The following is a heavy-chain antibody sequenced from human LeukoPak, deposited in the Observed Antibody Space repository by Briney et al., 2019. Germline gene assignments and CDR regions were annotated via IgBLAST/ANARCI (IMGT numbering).Heavy chain of an antibody. V-gene: IGHV3-48*03. Sequence: PGGSLRLSCAASGFTFSSYAMNWVRQAPGKGLEWVSYISHTGSANSYADSVKGRFTISRDNAKNSLFLQMNSLRAEDTAVYHCVRGYSNYGYTFDIWGQGTMVTVSS. J-gene: IGHJ3*02. D-gene: IGHD4-11*01. CDR3: VRGYSNYGYTFDI. CDR2: ISHTGSAN. CDR1: GFTFSSYA.